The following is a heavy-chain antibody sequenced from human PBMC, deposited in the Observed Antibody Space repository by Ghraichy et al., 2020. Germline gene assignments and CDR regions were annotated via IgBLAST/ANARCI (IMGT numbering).Heavy chain of an antibody. CDR3: ARDKDTAMGNYYYYYGMDV. CDR1: GYTFSAYY. Sequence: ASVKVSCKTSGYTFSAYYMHWVRLSPGQVLERMGWINPNSGGTNYAQKFQGWVTMTRDTSISTAYMELSRLRSDDTAVYYCARDKDTAMGNYYYYYGMDVWGQG. V-gene: IGHV1-2*04. J-gene: IGHJ6*02. D-gene: IGHD5-18*01. CDR2: INPNSGGT.